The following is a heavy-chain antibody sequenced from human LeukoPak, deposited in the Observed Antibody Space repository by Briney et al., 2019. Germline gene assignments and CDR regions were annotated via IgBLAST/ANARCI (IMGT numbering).Heavy chain of an antibody. Sequence: SVKVSCKASGGTFSSYAISWVRQAPGQGLQWMGRIIPIFGIANYAQKFQGRVTITADKSTSTAYMELSSLRSEDTAVYYCARVLKQRGFDYWGQGTLVTVSS. CDR3: ARVLKQRGFDY. CDR2: IIPIFGIA. J-gene: IGHJ4*02. D-gene: IGHD1-1*01. CDR1: GGTFSSYA. V-gene: IGHV1-69*04.